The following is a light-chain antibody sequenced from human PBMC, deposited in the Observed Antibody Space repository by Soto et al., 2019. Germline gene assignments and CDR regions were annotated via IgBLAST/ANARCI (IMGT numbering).Light chain of an antibody. J-gene: IGLJ2*01. CDR3: QSYDSSLSTSV. V-gene: IGLV1-40*01. CDR1: SSNIGAGYD. CDR2: GNS. Sequence: VLTQPPSVSGAPGQRVTLSCTGSSSNIGAGYDVNWYQQLPGTAPKVLIYGNSNRPSGVPDRFSGSKSGASASLAITGLQAEDEADYYCQSYDSSLSTSVFGGGTKLTVL.